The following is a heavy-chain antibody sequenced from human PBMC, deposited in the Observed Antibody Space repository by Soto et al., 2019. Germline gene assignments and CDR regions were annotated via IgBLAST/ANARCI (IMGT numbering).Heavy chain of an antibody. CDR2: VKRKIDGETT. CDR1: DFSISNAW. Sequence: EVQLVESGGGLVKPGGSLRLSCAASDFSISNAWMNWVRQAPGKGLEWVGRVKRKIDGETTDYAAPVKGRFTSSRDDSNNMLYLQMNSLKADDTAVYYCTTGSVEGVGGQGTTVTVSS. CDR3: TTGSVEGV. V-gene: IGHV3-15*07. D-gene: IGHD2-15*01. J-gene: IGHJ6*02.